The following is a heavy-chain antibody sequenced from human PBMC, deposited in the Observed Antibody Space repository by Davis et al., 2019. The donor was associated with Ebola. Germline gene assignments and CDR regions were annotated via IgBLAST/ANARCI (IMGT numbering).Heavy chain of an antibody. CDR1: GFTFSSYA. D-gene: IGHD5-18*01. CDR2: ISYDGSNK. J-gene: IGHJ4*02. Sequence: GGSLRLSCAASGFTFSSYAMHWVRQAPGKGLEWVAVISYDGSNKYYADSVKGRFTISRDNSKYMLYLQMNGLRPEDTAVYYCAREDTAMADFDCWGQGTLVTVSS. V-gene: IGHV3-30*04. CDR3: AREDTAMADFDC.